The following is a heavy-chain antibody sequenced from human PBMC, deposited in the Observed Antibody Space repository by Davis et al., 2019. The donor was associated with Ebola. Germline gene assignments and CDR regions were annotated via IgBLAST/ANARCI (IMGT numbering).Heavy chain of an antibody. CDR1: GYTFTGYY. D-gene: IGHD6-13*01. J-gene: IGHJ6*02. Sequence: ASVKVSCKASGYTFTGYYMHWVRQAPGQGLEWMGWINPNSGGTNYAQKFQGRVTMTRDTSISTAYMELSRLRSDDTAVYYCARGGAAAGYYYYGMDVWGQGTTVTVSS. CDR2: INPNSGGT. CDR3: ARGGAAAGYYYYGMDV. V-gene: IGHV1-2*02.